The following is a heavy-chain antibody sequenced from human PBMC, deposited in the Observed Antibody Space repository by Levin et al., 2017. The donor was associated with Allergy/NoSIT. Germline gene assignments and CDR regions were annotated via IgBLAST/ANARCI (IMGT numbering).Heavy chain of an antibody. J-gene: IGHJ5*02. Sequence: ASVKVSCKASGYTFTGYYMHWVRQAPGQGLEWMGWINPNSGGTNYAQKFQGWVTMTRDTSISTAYMELSRLRSDDTAVYYCARRSVNWDYGGNSNYGFDPWGQGTLVTVSS. CDR3: ARRSVNWDYGGNSNYGFDP. CDR2: INPNSGGT. CDR1: GYTFTGYY. D-gene: IGHD4-23*01. V-gene: IGHV1-2*04.